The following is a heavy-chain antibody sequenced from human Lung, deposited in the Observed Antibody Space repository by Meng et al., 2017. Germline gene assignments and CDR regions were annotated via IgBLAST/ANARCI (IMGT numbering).Heavy chain of an antibody. CDR1: GYTFTTYA. CDR2: INAGNGNR. V-gene: IGHV1-3*01. D-gene: IGHD3-10*01. CDR3: ARGHHVSTTMRGVFFDF. Sequence: ASVKVSCKASGYTFTTYAMHWVRQAPGQGLEWMGWINAGNGNRKYSQKFLGRVTITRDTSASTAYMELSSLRSEDTAVYYCARGHHVSTTMRGVFFDFWGQGTLVTVSS. J-gene: IGHJ4*02.